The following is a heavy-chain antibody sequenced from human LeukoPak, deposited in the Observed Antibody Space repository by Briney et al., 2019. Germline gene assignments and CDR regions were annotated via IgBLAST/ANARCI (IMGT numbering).Heavy chain of an antibody. J-gene: IGHJ3*02. CDR3: ARDCGSDCSQAFDI. D-gene: IGHD2-21*02. Sequence: GGSLRLSCAASGFTFSNYWMSWVRQAPGKGLEWVADIKQDATQKYYVDSVEGRFTISRDNAKNSLYLQMNSLRVEDTAVYYCARDCGSDCSQAFDIWDQGTMVTVSS. CDR1: GFTFSNYW. V-gene: IGHV3-7*05. CDR2: IKQDATQK.